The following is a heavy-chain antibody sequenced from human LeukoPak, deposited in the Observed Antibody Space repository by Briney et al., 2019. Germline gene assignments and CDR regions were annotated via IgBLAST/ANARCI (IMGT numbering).Heavy chain of an antibody. CDR1: GFIFSNYG. Sequence: GGSLRLSCAASGFIFSNYGMHWVRQAPGKGLEWVTFIRYDGSNTYYADSVKGRFTISRDTSKNTLYLQMNSLRAEDTAVYYCAKDLPYSNDLLVFDYWGQGTLVTVSS. CDR3: AKDLPYSNDLLVFDY. V-gene: IGHV3-30*02. CDR2: IRYDGSNT. J-gene: IGHJ4*02. D-gene: IGHD4-11*01.